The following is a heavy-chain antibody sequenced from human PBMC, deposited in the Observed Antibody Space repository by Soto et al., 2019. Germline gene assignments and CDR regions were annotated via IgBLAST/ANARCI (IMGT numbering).Heavy chain of an antibody. J-gene: IGHJ2*01. CDR3: ARDWGIAVAGTGYLDL. D-gene: IGHD6-19*01. CDR2: INPNSGGT. V-gene: IGHV1-2*04. Sequence: ASVKVSCKASGYTFTGYYMDWVRQAPGQGLEWMGWINPNSGGTNYAQKFQGWVTMTRDTSISTAYMELSRLRSDDTAVYYCARDWGIAVAGTGYLDLWGRGTLVTVSS. CDR1: GYTFTGYY.